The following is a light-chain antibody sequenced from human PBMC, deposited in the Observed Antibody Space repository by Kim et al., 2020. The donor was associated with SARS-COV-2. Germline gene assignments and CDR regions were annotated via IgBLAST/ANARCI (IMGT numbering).Light chain of an antibody. CDR3: EQYSSLPRT. J-gene: IGKJ4*01. CDR1: QSVTNNY. CDR2: AAS. V-gene: IGKV3-20*01. Sequence: DIVLTQSPRTLSLSPGERATLSCRASQSVTNNYLAWYQQKPGQAPRLLIYAASSRAAGIPDRFSGSGSGTDFTLTISRLEPEDFAVYSCEQYSSLPRTFGRGTKVDIK.